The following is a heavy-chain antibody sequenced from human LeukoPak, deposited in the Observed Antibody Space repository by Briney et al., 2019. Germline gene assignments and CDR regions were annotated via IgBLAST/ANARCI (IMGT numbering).Heavy chain of an antibody. J-gene: IGHJ4*02. V-gene: IGHV3-30-3*01. Sequence: GKSLRLSCAASGFTFSSYAMHWVRQAPGKGLEWVAVISYDGSNKYYADSVKGRFTISRDNSKNTLYLQMNSLRAEDTAVYYCARGRATTLDYWGQGTLVTVSS. D-gene: IGHD5-12*01. CDR1: GFTFSSYA. CDR2: ISYDGSNK. CDR3: ARGRATTLDY.